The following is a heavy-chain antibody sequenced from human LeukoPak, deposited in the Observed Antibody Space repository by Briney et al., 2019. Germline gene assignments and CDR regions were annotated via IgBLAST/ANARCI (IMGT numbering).Heavy chain of an antibody. CDR3: ARVPGPPEWELHDAFDI. V-gene: IGHV4-61*08. Sequence: PSETLSLTCTVSGGSISSGDYYWSWIRQPPGKGVEWIGDIHHSGSTKYNPSLKTRVTISVDTSKNQFSLKLSSVTAADTAVYYCARVPGPPEWELHDAFDIWGQGTMVTVSS. CDR1: GGSISSGDYY. D-gene: IGHD1-26*01. CDR2: IHHSGST. J-gene: IGHJ3*02.